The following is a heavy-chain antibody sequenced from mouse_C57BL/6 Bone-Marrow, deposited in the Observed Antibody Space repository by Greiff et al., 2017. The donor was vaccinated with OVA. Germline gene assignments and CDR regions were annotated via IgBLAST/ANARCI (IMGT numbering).Heavy chain of an antibody. J-gene: IGHJ3*01. CDR3: ARDERRSFAY. CDR1: GFTFSSYA. V-gene: IGHV5-4*01. CDR2: ISDGGSYT. Sequence: EVQLQESGGGLVKPGGSLKLSCAASGFTFSSYAMSWVRQTPEKRLEWVATISDGGSYTYYPDNVKGRFTISRDNAKNNLYLQMSHLKSEDTAMYYCARDERRSFAYWGQGTLVTVSA. D-gene: IGHD1-1*01.